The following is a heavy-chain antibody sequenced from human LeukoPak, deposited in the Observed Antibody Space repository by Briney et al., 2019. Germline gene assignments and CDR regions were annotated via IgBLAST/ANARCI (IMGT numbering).Heavy chain of an antibody. V-gene: IGHV4-59*01. Sequence: SETLSLTCTVSGGSISSYYWSWIRQPPGKGLEWIGYIYYIGSTNYNPSLKGRVTISVDTSKNQFSLKLSSVTAADTAVYYCARYSSWYVDYWGQGTLVTVSS. CDR2: IYYIGST. J-gene: IGHJ4*02. CDR1: GGSISSYY. D-gene: IGHD6-13*01. CDR3: ARYSSWYVDY.